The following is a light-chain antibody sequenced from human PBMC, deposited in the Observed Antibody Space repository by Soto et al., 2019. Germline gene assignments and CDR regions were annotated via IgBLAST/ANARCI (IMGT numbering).Light chain of an antibody. CDR2: AAS. J-gene: IGKJ2*01. Sequence: DIRMTQSPSSLSASVGDRVTITCWASQIISSSVSWYQQKPGKAPNLLIYAASSLQSGVPSRFSGGGSGTDFTLTISSLQPEDFATYYCQQSYSTPYTFGQGTKLEIK. CDR1: QIISSS. V-gene: IGKV1-39*01. CDR3: QQSYSTPYT.